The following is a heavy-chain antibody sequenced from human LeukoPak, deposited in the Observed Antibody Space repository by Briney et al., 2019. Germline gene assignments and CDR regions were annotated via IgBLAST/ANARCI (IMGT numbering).Heavy chain of an antibody. V-gene: IGHV3-23*01. CDR2: ISGSGGST. Sequence: GGSLRLSCAASGFTFSSYAMSWVRQAPGKGLEWVSAISGSGGSTFYADSVKGRFTISRDNSKNTLHLQMNSLKPEDTAVYYCVRGIGLSSGWYEFDYWGQGTLVTVSS. CDR3: VRGIGLSSGWYEFDY. J-gene: IGHJ4*02. CDR1: GFTFSSYA. D-gene: IGHD6-19*01.